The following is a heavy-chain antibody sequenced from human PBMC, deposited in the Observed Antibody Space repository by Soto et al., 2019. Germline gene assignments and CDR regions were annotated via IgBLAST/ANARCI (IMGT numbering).Heavy chain of an antibody. CDR2: TYNSVST. J-gene: IGHJ5*02. V-gene: IGHV4-31*03. D-gene: IGHD2-2*01. CDR1: GGSISRGFYY. CDR3: AKEKISTSCCNWFDP. Sequence: SETLSLTCTVSGGSISRGFYYWSWIRQNPGKGLEWIGYTYNSVSTYYNPSLKSRVTISVDTSKNTLYLQMNSLRAEDTAVYYCAKEKISTSCCNWFDPWGQGTLVTVSS.